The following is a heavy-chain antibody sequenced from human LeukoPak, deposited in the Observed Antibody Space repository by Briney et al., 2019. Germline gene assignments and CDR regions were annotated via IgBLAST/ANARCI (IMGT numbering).Heavy chain of an antibody. D-gene: IGHD2-2*01. J-gene: IGHJ5*02. CDR1: GYTLTGNY. CDR2: INPNSGGT. Sequence: GSVKVSCKASGYTLTGNYIHWVRQAAGQGLQWMGWINPNSGGTNYAQKFQGRVTMTRVTSVRTAYMELSRLRSDDTAVYYGARDFGQLTEYNWFDPWGQGTLVTVSS. V-gene: IGHV1-2*02. CDR3: ARDFGQLTEYNWFDP.